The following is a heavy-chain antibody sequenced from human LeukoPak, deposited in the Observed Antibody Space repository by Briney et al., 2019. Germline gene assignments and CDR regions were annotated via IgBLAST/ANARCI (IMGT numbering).Heavy chain of an antibody. CDR1: GFTSTNYA. J-gene: IGHJ4*02. V-gene: IGHV3-23*01. Sequence: PGGSLRLSCAASGFTSTNYAMTWVRQAPGKGLEWVSVLIGSSGSTDYADSVKGRFTISRDISKNTLFLQMNSLRAEDTAIYYCAKGAYDYIEVAYFDSWGQGTLVTVSS. CDR2: LIGSSGST. D-gene: IGHD5-12*01. CDR3: AKGAYDYIEVAYFDS.